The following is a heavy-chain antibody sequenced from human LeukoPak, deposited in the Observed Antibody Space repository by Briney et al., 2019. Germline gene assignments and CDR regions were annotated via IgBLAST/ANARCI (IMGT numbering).Heavy chain of an antibody. CDR2: MNPNSGNT. D-gene: IGHD2-15*01. J-gene: IGHJ4*02. CDR1: GGTFSSYA. V-gene: IGHV1-8*02. Sequence: ASVKVSCKASGGTFSSYAISWVRQAPGQGLEWMGWMNPNSGNTGYAQKFQGRVTMTRNTSISTAYMELSSLRSEDTAVYYCARGDCSGGSCHYDYWGQGTLVTVSS. CDR3: ARGDCSGGSCHYDY.